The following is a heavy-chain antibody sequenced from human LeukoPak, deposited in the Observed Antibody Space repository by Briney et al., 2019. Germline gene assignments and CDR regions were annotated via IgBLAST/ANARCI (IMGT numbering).Heavy chain of an antibody. V-gene: IGHV4-59*01. Sequence: NASETLSLTCTVSGGSISSYYWSWIRQPPGKGLEWIGYIYYSGSTNYNPSLKSRVTISVDTSKNQFSLKLSSVTAADTAVYYCARASPWGPGDYWGQGTLVTVSS. D-gene: IGHD7-27*01. CDR1: GGSISSYY. J-gene: IGHJ4*02. CDR3: ARASPWGPGDY. CDR2: IYYSGST.